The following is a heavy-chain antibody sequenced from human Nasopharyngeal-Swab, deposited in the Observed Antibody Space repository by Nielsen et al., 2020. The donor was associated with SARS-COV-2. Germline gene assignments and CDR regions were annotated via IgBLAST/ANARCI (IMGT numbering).Heavy chain of an antibody. CDR3: ARDEGVYSSSSRGAFDI. Sequence: GESLKISCKGSGYSFTSYWIGWVRQTPGKGLEGMGIIYPGDSDTRYSPSFQGQVTISADKSISTAYLQWSSLKASDTAMYYCARDEGVYSSSSRGAFDIWGQGTMVTVSS. CDR1: GYSFTSYW. V-gene: IGHV5-51*01. D-gene: IGHD6-6*01. CDR2: IYPGDSDT. J-gene: IGHJ3*02.